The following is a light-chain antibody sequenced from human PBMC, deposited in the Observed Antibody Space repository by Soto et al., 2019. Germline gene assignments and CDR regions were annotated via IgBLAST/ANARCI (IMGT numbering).Light chain of an antibody. Sequence: EVVMTQSPATLSVSPGERATLSCRASQNVRDQLVWYHQKPGQAPRLLIYTASTRATGIPARFSGSGSGTEFTLTISSLQSEDFAVYYCQQHANWPPLTFGGGTKVEIK. CDR1: QNVRDQ. V-gene: IGKV3-15*01. CDR2: TAS. CDR3: QQHANWPPLT. J-gene: IGKJ4*01.